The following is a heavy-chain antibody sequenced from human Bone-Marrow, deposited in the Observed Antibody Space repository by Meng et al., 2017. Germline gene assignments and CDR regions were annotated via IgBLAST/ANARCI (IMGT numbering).Heavy chain of an antibody. Sequence: GESLKISCAASGFTFSSYGMHWVRQAPGKGLEWVAVIWYDGSNKYYADSVKGRFTISRDNSKNTLYLQMNSLRAEDTAVYYCARANPWRTVDYYYGMDVWGQGTTVTVSS. CDR1: GFTFSSYG. CDR3: ARANPWRTVDYYYGMDV. V-gene: IGHV3-33*01. J-gene: IGHJ6*02. CDR2: IWYDGSNK. D-gene: IGHD4-17*01.